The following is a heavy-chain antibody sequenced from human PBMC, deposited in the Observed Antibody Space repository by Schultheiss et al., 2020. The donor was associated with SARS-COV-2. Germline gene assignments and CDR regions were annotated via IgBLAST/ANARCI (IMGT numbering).Heavy chain of an antibody. Sequence: GGSLRLSCAASGLTFSSYAMHWVRQAPGKGLEWVAVISYDGSNKYYADSVKGRFIISRDNSKNTLYLQMNSLRAEDTAVYYCARDQGSGSGYTYGMDVWGQGTTVTVSS. CDR1: GLTFSSYA. CDR3: ARDQGSGSGYTYGMDV. CDR2: ISYDGSNK. J-gene: IGHJ6*02. D-gene: IGHD3-22*01. V-gene: IGHV3-30*01.